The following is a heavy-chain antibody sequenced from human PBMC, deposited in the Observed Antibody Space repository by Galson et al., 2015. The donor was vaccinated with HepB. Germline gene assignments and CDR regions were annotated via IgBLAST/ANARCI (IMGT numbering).Heavy chain of an antibody. D-gene: IGHD1-1*01. J-gene: IGHJ6*02. CDR2: IFSDAEK. Sequence: PALVKPTQTLTLTCNVSGFSLRNTRMGVSWIRQPPGKALEWLAHIFSDAEKSYTTSLKSRLTISKDTSKSQVVLTMTNMDPVDTATYYCARIPTTHWRHTGLRYFYGMDVWGHGTTVTVSS. V-gene: IGHV2-26*01. CDR3: ARIPTTHWRHTGLRYFYGMDV. CDR1: GFSLRNTRMG.